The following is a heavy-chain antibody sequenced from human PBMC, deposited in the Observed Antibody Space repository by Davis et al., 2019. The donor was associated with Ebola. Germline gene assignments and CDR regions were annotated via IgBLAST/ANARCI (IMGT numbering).Heavy chain of an antibody. J-gene: IGHJ4*02. Sequence: GGSLRLSCAASGFTFSNYAMTWVRQTPGQGLEWVSGLDASGHTTYYADSVKGRFTISRDNSKNTLYLQMNSLRAEDTAVYYCAKDYYDSSGRYFDYWGQGTLVTVSS. CDR1: GFTFSNYA. V-gene: IGHV3-23*01. CDR3: AKDYYDSSGRYFDY. CDR2: LDASGHTT. D-gene: IGHD3-22*01.